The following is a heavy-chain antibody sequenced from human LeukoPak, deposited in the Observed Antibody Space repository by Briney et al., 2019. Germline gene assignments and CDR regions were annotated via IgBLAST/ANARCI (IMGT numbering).Heavy chain of an antibody. CDR2: IYYSGST. CDR3: ARDRLERRNLDY. J-gene: IGHJ4*02. V-gene: IGHV4-39*07. CDR1: GGSISSSSYY. Sequence: TSETLSLTCTVSGGSISSSSYYWGWIRQPPGKGLEWIGSIYYSGSTYYNPSLKSRVTISVDTSKNQFSLKLSSVTAADTAVYYCARDRLERRNLDYWGQGTLVTVSS. D-gene: IGHD1-1*01.